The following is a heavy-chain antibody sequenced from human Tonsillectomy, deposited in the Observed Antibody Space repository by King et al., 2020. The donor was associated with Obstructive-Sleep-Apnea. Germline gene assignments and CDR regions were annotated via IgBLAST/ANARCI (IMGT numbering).Heavy chain of an antibody. CDR2: MYYSGNT. CDR1: GGSISNCY. Sequence: QLQESGPGLVKPSETLSLTCTVSGGSISNCYWSWIRQPPGKGLEWIGYMYYSGNTNFNPSLKSRVTISADTSKIQFSLRLRSVTAADTAVYYCARHRGVEDYGGYGDYFDYWGQGTLVTVSS. J-gene: IGHJ4*02. D-gene: IGHD5-12*01. CDR3: ARHRGVEDYGGYGDYFDY. V-gene: IGHV4-59*08.